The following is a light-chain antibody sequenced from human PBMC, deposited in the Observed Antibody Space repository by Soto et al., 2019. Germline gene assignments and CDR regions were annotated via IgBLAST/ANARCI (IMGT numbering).Light chain of an antibody. CDR3: QNYNSYSEA. J-gene: IGKJ1*01. V-gene: IGKV1-5*03. Sequence: DMQMTQSLSTLSVSARDRFTIACRASQTISSWLAWYQQKPGKAPKLLIYKASTLKSGVPSRFSGSGSGTEFTLTISSLQPDDFATYYCQNYNSYSEAFGQGTKVDIK. CDR2: KAS. CDR1: QTISSW.